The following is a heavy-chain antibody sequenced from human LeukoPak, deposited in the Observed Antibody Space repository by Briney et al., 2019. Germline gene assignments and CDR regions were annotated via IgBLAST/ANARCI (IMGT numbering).Heavy chain of an antibody. Sequence: GGSLRLSCAASGFTFSSYGMHWVRQAPGKGLEWVAVISYDGSNKYYADSVKGRFTISRDNSKNTLYLQMNSLRAEDTAVYYCAKDRTSSGSSRWGQGTLVTVSS. J-gene: IGHJ4*02. CDR2: ISYDGSNK. V-gene: IGHV3-30*18. D-gene: IGHD6-19*01. CDR3: AKDRTSSGSSR. CDR1: GFTFSSYG.